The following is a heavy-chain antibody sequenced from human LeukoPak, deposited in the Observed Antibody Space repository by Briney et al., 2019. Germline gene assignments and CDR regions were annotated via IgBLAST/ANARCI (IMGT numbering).Heavy chain of an antibody. D-gene: IGHD5-12*01. CDR2: IYYSGST. CDR1: GGSVSSGSYY. Sequence: SETLSLTCTVSGGSVSSGSYYWSWIRQPPGKGLEWIGYIYYSGSTNYNPSLKSRVTISVDTSKNQFSLKLSSVTAADTAVYYCARDRGGYSGYDYYFDHWGQGSLVTVSS. V-gene: IGHV4-61*01. CDR3: ARDRGGYSGYDYYFDH. J-gene: IGHJ4*02.